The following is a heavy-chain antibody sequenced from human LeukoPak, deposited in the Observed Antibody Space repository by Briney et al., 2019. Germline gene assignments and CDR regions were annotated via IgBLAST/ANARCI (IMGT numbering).Heavy chain of an antibody. CDR2: INEDGSEK. CDR3: ARASDVGTIDY. J-gene: IGHJ4*02. CDR1: GFTFGSYW. D-gene: IGHD7-27*01. Sequence: GGSLRLPCAASGFTFGSYWMSWVRQAPGKGLEWVANINEDGSEKYHVDSVKGRFTISRDNAKNSLYLQMDSLTAADTAVYYCARASDVGTIDYWGQGTLVTVSS. V-gene: IGHV3-7*04.